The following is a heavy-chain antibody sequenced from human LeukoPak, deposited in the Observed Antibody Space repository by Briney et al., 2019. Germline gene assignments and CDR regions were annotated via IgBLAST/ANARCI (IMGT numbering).Heavy chain of an antibody. V-gene: IGHV3-11*06. CDR2: ISSSSYT. J-gene: IGHJ3*02. CDR3: ARVGRMRIAVASARAFDI. D-gene: IGHD6-19*01. CDR1: GFTFSDYY. Sequence: PGGSLRLSCAASGFTFSDYYMSWIRQAPGKGLEWVSYISSSSYTNYADSVKGRFTISRDNAKNSLYLQMNSLRAEDTAVYYCARVGRMRIAVASARAFDIWGQGTMVTVSS.